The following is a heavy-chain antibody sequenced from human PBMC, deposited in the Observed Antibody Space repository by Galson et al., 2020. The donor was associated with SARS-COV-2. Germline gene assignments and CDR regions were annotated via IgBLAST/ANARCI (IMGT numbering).Heavy chain of an antibody. J-gene: IGHJ6*02. CDR3: ARFGATPYYDSWSGYFDYDYYAMDV. Sequence: ASVKVSCKASGYTFTNYGISWVRQAPGQGLEWMGWISSYNGNTNYAQKFQGRVTMTSDTSTSTAYMELRSLRSDDTAVYYCARFGATPYYDSWSGYFDYDYYAMDVWGQGTSVTVSS. CDR1: GYTFTNYG. V-gene: IGHV1-18*01. D-gene: IGHD3-3*01. CDR2: ISSYNGNT.